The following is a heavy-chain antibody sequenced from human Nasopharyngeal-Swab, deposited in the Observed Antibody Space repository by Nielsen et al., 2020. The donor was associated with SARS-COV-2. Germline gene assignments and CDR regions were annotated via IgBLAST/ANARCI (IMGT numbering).Heavy chain of an antibody. CDR1: GYTFTSYA. CDR3: ARNWGYYDFWSGYPNWFDP. Sequence: ASVKVSCKASGYTFTSYAMHWVRQAPGQRLEWMGWINAGNGNTKYSQKFQGRVTITTDTSTSTAYMELRSLRSDDTAVYYCARNWGYYDFWSGYPNWFDPWGQGTLVTVSS. D-gene: IGHD3-3*01. J-gene: IGHJ5*02. V-gene: IGHV1-3*01. CDR2: INAGNGNT.